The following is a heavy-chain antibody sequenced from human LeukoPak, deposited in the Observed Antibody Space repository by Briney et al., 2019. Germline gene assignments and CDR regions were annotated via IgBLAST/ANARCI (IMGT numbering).Heavy chain of an antibody. CDR1: GGSISSYY. D-gene: IGHD5-18*01. J-gene: IGHJ5*02. V-gene: IGHV4-4*09. CDR2: IYTSGST. Sequence: SETLSLTCTVSGGSISSYYWSWIRQPPGKGLEWIGYIYTSGSTNYNPSLKSRVTISVDTSKNQFSLQLSSVTAAATAVYYCAALTYSYGFWWFDPWGQGTLVTVSS. CDR3: AALTYSYGFWWFDP.